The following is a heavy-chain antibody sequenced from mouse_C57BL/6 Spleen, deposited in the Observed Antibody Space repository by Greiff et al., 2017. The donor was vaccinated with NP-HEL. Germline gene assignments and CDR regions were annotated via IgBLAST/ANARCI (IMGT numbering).Heavy chain of an antibody. D-gene: IGHD4-1*01. Sequence: EVNVVESGGGLVKPGGSLKLSCAASGFTFSSYAMSWVRQTPEKRLEWVATISDGGSYTYYPDNVKGRFTISRDNAKNNLYLQMSHLKSEDTAMYYCARGNWDVGWAYWGQGTTLTVSS. J-gene: IGHJ2*01. CDR3: ARGNWDVGWAY. V-gene: IGHV5-4*03. CDR1: GFTFSSYA. CDR2: ISDGGSYT.